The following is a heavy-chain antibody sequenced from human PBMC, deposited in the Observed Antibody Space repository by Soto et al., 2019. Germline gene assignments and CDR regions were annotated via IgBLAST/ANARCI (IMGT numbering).Heavy chain of an antibody. Sequence: QVQLVESGGGVVQPGRSLRLSCAASGFTFSSYGMHWVRQAPGKGLEWVAVISYDGSNKYYADSVKGRFTISRDNSKNTLYLQMNSLRAEVTAVYYCAKDVLDRYCSGGSCQNWFDPWGQGTLVTVSS. V-gene: IGHV3-30*18. CDR2: ISYDGSNK. CDR3: AKDVLDRYCSGGSCQNWFDP. J-gene: IGHJ5*02. CDR1: GFTFSSYG. D-gene: IGHD2-15*01.